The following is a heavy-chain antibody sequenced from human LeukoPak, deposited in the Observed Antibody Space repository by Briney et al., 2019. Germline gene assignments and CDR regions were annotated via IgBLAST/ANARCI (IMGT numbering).Heavy chain of an antibody. Sequence: GGSLRLSCAASGFTVSSNYMSWVRQAPGKGLEWVSVIYSGGSTYYADSVKGRFTISRGNSKNTLYPQMNSLRAEDTAVYYCARVLGGILTGYTYFDYWGQGTLVTVSS. D-gene: IGHD3-9*01. V-gene: IGHV3-53*01. CDR1: GFTVSSNY. CDR3: ARVLGGILTGYTYFDY. J-gene: IGHJ4*02. CDR2: IYSGGST.